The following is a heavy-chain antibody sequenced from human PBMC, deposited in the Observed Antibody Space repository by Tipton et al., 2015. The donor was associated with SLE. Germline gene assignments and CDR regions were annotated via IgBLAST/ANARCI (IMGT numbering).Heavy chain of an antibody. V-gene: IGHV4-39*07. J-gene: IGHJ5*02. CDR1: GGSISSSGYY. Sequence: TLSLTCTVSGGSISSSGYYWGWIRQPPGKGLEWIGSVYYTGSTYYNPSLKSRVTISVDTSKNQFSLTLSSVTAADTAVYYCARLEDPFGIFGVPKGWFDPWGQGTLVTVSS. D-gene: IGHD3-3*01. CDR2: VYYTGST. CDR3: ARLEDPFGIFGVPKGWFDP.